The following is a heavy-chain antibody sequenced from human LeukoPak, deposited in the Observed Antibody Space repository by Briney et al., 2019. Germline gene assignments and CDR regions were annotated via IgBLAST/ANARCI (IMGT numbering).Heavy chain of an antibody. CDR2: IGTAGDT. Sequence: GGSLRLSCAASGFALSSYDMHWVRQATGKGLEWVSAIGTAGDTYYPGSVKGRFTISRENAKNSLYLQMNSLRAGDTAVYYCARGVSSSGYYYYGMDVWGQGTTVTVSS. V-gene: IGHV3-13*01. CDR1: GFALSSYD. CDR3: ARGVSSSGYYYYGMDV. J-gene: IGHJ6*02. D-gene: IGHD6-13*01.